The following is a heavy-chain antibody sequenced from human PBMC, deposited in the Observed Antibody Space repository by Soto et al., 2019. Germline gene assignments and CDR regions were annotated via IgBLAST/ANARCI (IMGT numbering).Heavy chain of an antibody. Sequence: SETLSLTCTVSCGSISSYYWSWIRQPPGKGLEWIGYIYYSGSTNYNPSLKSRVTISVDTSKNQFSLKLSSVTAADTAVYYCAKLVRDFWSGPYWYFDLWGRGTLVTVSS. CDR2: IYYSGST. D-gene: IGHD3-3*01. CDR1: CGSISSYY. V-gene: IGHV4-59*01. J-gene: IGHJ2*01. CDR3: AKLVRDFWSGPYWYFDL.